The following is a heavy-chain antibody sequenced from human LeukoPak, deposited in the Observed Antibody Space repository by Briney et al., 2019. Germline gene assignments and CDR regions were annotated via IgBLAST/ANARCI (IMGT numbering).Heavy chain of an antibody. J-gene: IGHJ3*02. V-gene: IGHV3-9*03. CDR2: ISWNSGSI. CDR1: GFTFDDYA. Sequence: GRSLRLSCAASGFTFDDYAMHWVRQAPGKGLEWVSGISWNSGSIGYADSVKGRFTISRDNAKNSLYLQMNSLRAEDMALYYCAKDMGDGAFDIWGQGTMVTVSS. D-gene: IGHD3-16*01. CDR3: AKDMGDGAFDI.